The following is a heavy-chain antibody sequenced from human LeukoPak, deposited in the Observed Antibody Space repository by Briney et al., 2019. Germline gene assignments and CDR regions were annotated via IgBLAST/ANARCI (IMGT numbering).Heavy chain of an antibody. CDR2: SKSDGST. J-gene: IGHJ1*01. D-gene: IGHD3-22*01. CDR3: ARAPSEIGGYYPEYFRH. Sequence: PGGSLRLSCAASGFTFSSYWMHWVRQAPGKGLGWVSRSKSDGSTNYADSVKGRFTISRDNAKNTLSLQMNSLRAEDTGVYYCARAPSEIGGYYPEYFRHWGQGTLVTVSS. V-gene: IGHV3-74*01. CDR1: GFTFSSYW.